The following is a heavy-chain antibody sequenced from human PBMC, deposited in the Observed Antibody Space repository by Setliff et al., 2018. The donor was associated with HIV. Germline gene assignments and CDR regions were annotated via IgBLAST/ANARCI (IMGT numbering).Heavy chain of an antibody. CDR3: ARQMTIPGVAVTPVDY. V-gene: IGHV4-59*08. D-gene: IGHD3-3*01. CDR1: GDSIRGYY. CDR2: VFYTGFA. Sequence: SETLSLTCTVSGDSIRGYYWSWIRQPPGKGLEWMGYVFYTGFAAYNPSLKSRLTISVDTSKIHFPLQLTSVTAADTAVYYCARQMTIPGVAVTPVDYWGQGALVTVSS. J-gene: IGHJ4*02.